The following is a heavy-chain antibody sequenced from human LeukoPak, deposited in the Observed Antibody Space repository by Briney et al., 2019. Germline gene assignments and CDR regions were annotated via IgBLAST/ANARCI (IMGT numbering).Heavy chain of an antibody. CDR2: ISPTSGDT. CDR3: VRDGLNWNYDY. Sequence: ASVKVSCKTSGYPFAGYYIHWVRQAPGQGLEWMGWISPTSGDTRYAQKFQARVAMTRDTSISTAYMELSRLGSDDTALYYCVRDGLNWNYDYWVRGTLVAVSS. CDR1: GYPFAGYY. D-gene: IGHD1-7*01. J-gene: IGHJ4*02. V-gene: IGHV1-2*02.